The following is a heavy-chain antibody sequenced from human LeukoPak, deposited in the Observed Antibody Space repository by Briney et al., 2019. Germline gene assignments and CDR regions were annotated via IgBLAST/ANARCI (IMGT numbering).Heavy chain of an antibody. V-gene: IGHV3-7*03. J-gene: IGHJ6*02. D-gene: IGHD5-18*01. Sequence: GGSLRLSCAASGFTFSSYWMSWVRQAPGKGLEWVANIKQDGSEKYHVDSVKGRFTISRDNAKNSLYLQMNSLRAEDTAVYYCARVGYSYGSYYYYGMDVWGQGTTVTVSS. CDR2: IKQDGSEK. CDR3: ARVGYSYGSYYYYGMDV. CDR1: GFTFSSYW.